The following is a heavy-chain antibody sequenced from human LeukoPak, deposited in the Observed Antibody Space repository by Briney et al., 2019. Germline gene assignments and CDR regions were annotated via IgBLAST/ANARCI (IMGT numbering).Heavy chain of an antibody. CDR3: ASAGGYCSGGSCYDFDY. CDR2: IYPGDSDT. V-gene: IGHV5-51*01. D-gene: IGHD2-15*01. CDR1: GYSFTSYW. Sequence: GESLKISCMGSGYSFTSYWIGWVRQMPGKGLEWMGIIYPGDSDTRYSPSFQGQVTISADKSISTAYLQWSSLKASDTAMYYCASAGGYCSGGSCYDFDYWGQGTLVTVSS. J-gene: IGHJ4*02.